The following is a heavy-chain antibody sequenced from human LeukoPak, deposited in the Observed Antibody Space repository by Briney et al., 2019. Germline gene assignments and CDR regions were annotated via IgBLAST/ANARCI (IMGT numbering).Heavy chain of an antibody. Sequence: VGALRLSCAPSVFTFSSYVISSVRQAPATGLEWVSAISGSGGSTHYAHSPKGRLTNSRDNSKNTLYLQMNSLRAEDTAVYYCAKSLNWNREYYFDYWGQGTLVTVSS. V-gene: IGHV3-23*01. J-gene: IGHJ4*02. CDR2: ISGSGGST. CDR3: AKSLNWNREYYFDY. D-gene: IGHD1-1*01. CDR1: VFTFSSYV.